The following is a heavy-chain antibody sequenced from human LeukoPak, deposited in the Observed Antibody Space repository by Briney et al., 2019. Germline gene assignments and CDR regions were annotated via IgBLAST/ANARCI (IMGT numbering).Heavy chain of an antibody. J-gene: IGHJ3*02. D-gene: IGHD3-22*01. CDR2: IYTSGST. CDR1: GGSISSGSYY. CDR3: ARGGDYYDSSGYLGGAFDI. V-gene: IGHV4-61*02. Sequence: SETLSLTCTVSGGSISSGSYYWSWIRQPAGKGLEWIGRIYTSGSTNYNPSLKSRVTISVDTSKNQFSPKLSSVTAADTAVYYCARGGDYYDSSGYLGGAFDIWGQGTMVTVSS.